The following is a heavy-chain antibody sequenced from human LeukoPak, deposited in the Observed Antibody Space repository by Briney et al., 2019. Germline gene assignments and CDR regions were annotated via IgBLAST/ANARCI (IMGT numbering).Heavy chain of an antibody. Sequence: PSETLSLTCAVYGGSFSGYYWSWIRQPPGKGLEWIGEINHSGSTNYNPSLKSRVTIPVDTSKNQFSLKLSSVTAADTAVYYCARQYYYDSSGYRVGGYYFDYWGQGTLVTVSS. J-gene: IGHJ4*02. V-gene: IGHV4-34*01. CDR3: ARQYYYDSSGYRVGGYYFDY. D-gene: IGHD3-22*01. CDR2: INHSGST. CDR1: GGSFSGYY.